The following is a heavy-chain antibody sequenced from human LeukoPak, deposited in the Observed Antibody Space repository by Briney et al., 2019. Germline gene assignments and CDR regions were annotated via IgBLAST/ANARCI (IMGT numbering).Heavy chain of an antibody. CDR1: GFTFSNYA. CDR2: INDSGGST. J-gene: IGHJ4*02. D-gene: IGHD6-19*01. CDR3: AKPAISSRGWYYDY. V-gene: IGHV3-23*01. Sequence: GGSLRLSCAASGFTFSNYAMSWVRQAPGKGLEWVSAINDSGGSTYYADSVKGRFTISRDNSKNTLYLQMNSLRAEDTAVYYCAKPAISSRGWYYDYWGQGSLVTVSS.